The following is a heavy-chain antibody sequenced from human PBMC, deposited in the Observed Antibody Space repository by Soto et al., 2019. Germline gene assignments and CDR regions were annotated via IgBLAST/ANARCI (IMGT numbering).Heavy chain of an antibody. CDR3: VADYVATDTFDI. D-gene: IGHD3-10*02. Sequence: GGSLRLSCAASGFTFISYGIHCFRHAPGKGLEWAAVISYDGNNKYYAESVKGRFTISRDTSKNTLYLQMNSLRPEDTAVYYCVADYVATDTFDIWGRGTMVTV. CDR2: ISYDGNNK. V-gene: IGHV3-30*03. J-gene: IGHJ3*02. CDR1: GFTFISYG.